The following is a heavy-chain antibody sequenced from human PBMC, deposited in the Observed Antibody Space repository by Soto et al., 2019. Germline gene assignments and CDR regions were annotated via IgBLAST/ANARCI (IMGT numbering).Heavy chain of an antibody. CDR2: IYWNDDK. CDR1: GFSLSTSGVG. D-gene: IGHD6-19*01. V-gene: IGHV2-5*01. J-gene: IGHJ4*02. CDR3: AHISSGGPRTFFDY. Sequence: SGTTLVNPTHTLTLTCTFSGFSLSTSGVGVGWIRQPPGKALEWLALIYWNDDKRYSPSLKSRLTITKDTSKNQVVLTMTNMDPVDTATYYCAHISSGGPRTFFDYWGQGTLVTVSS.